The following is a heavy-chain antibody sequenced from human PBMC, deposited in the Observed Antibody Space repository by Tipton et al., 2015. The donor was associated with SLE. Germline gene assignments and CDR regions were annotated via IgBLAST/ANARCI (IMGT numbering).Heavy chain of an antibody. Sequence: TLSLTCTVSGYSISSGYYWGWIRQPPGKGLEWIGIIYHSGSTNYNPSLKSRVTISVDTSKNQFPLKLSSVTAADTAVYYCARGWTPDYWGQGTLVTVSS. CDR1: GYSISSGYY. V-gene: IGHV4-38-2*02. D-gene: IGHD3/OR15-3a*01. J-gene: IGHJ4*02. CDR2: IYHSGST. CDR3: ARGWTPDY.